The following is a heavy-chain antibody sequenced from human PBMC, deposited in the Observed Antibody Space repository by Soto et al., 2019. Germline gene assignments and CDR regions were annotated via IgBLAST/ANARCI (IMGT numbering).Heavy chain of an antibody. V-gene: IGHV3-7*01. D-gene: IGHD6-19*01. CDR2: IKQDGNEK. J-gene: IGHJ3*02. CDR3: ARGLGSSGWYSPWDAFDI. CDR1: GFTFSDYW. Sequence: EVQLVESGGGLVQPGGSLRLSCAVSGFTFSDYWMSWVRQAPGKGLEWVANIKQDGNEKYYVDSVKGRFTISRDNAKNSXXRHMNRRRAEDTAVYYCARGLGSSGWYSPWDAFDIWGQGTMVTVSS.